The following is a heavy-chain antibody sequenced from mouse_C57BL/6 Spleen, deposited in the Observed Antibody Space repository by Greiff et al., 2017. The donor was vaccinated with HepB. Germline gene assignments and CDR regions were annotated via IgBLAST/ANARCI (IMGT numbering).Heavy chain of an antibody. CDR3: TTGHYYGSSPYWYFDV. J-gene: IGHJ1*03. CDR2: IDPENGDT. Sequence: EVQLQQSGAELVRPGASVKLSCTASGFNIKDDYMHWVKQRPEQGLEWIGWIDPENGDTEYASKFQGKATITADTSSNPAYLQLRSLTSEDTAVYYCTTGHYYGSSPYWYFDVWGTGTTVTVSS. D-gene: IGHD1-1*01. V-gene: IGHV14-4*01. CDR1: GFNIKDDY.